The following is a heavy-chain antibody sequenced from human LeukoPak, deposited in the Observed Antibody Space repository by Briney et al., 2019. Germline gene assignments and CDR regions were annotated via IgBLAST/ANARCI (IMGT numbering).Heavy chain of an antibody. J-gene: IGHJ4*02. D-gene: IGHD1-26*01. CDR3: AKDFFYSGSS. CDR1: GFTFNDYA. V-gene: IGHV3-9*01. CDR2: ISWNSGSI. Sequence: GRSLRLSCAASGFTFNDYAMHWVRQAPGKGLEWVSGISWNSGSIGYADSVKGRFTISRDNAKNSLYLQMNSLRAEDTALYYCAKDFFYSGSSWGQGTLVTVSS.